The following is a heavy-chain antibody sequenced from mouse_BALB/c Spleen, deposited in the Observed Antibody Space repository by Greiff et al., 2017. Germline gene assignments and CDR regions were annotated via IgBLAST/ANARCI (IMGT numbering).Heavy chain of an antibody. D-gene: IGHD2-14*01. CDR3: ARGSYRYDGAY. Sequence: VQLQQSGAELVKPGASVKLSCKASGYTFTSYYMYWVKQRPGQGLEWIGEINPSTGYTEYNQKFKDKATLTADKSSSTAYIQLSSLTSEDSAVYYCARGSYRYDGAYGGQGTLVTVSA. V-gene: IGHV1S26*01. CDR1: GYTFTSYY. CDR2: INPSTGYT. J-gene: IGHJ3*01.